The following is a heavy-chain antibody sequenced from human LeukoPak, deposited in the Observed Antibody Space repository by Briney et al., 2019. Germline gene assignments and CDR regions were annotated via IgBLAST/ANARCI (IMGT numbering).Heavy chain of an antibody. D-gene: IGHD3-10*01. J-gene: IGHJ4*02. CDR1: GFTFTTYA. CDR2: ISGSGGAT. Sequence: GGSLRLSCAASGFTFTTYAMIWVRQAPGKGLEWGSSISGSGGATYYADSVKGRFTISRDNSKNTLFLQLNSLRVEDTDLYYCAKSYYYGSGRVISNDFFDYWGQGTLVTVSS. V-gene: IGHV3-23*01. CDR3: AKSYYYGSGRVISNDFFDY.